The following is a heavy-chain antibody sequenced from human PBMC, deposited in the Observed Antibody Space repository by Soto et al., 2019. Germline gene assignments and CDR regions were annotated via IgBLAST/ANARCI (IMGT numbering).Heavy chain of an antibody. D-gene: IGHD5-12*01. CDR1: EFTFSNYA. V-gene: IGHV3-23*01. CDR3: AKDHGGYNVY. Sequence: GGSLRLSCAASEFTFSNYAMSWVRQAPGKGLEWVSAISYGGGTTYYADSVKGRFTISRDNSKNTLYLQMNSLRAEDTAVYYCAKDHGGYNVYWGHGTLVTVS. CDR2: ISYGGGTT. J-gene: IGHJ4*01.